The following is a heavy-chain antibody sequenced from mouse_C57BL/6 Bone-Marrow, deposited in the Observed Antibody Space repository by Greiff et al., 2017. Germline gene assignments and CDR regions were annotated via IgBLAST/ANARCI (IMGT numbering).Heavy chain of an antibody. CDR3: ARRGYDYDEDYAMDY. D-gene: IGHD2-4*01. V-gene: IGHV5-12*01. CDR1: GFTFSDYY. CDR2: ISNGGGST. Sequence: EVQVVESGGGLVQPGGSLKLSCAASGFTFSDYYMYWVRQTPEKRLEWVAYISNGGGSTYYPDTVKGRFTISRDNAKNTLYLQMSRLKSEDTAMYYCARRGYDYDEDYAMDYWGQGTSVTVSS. J-gene: IGHJ4*01.